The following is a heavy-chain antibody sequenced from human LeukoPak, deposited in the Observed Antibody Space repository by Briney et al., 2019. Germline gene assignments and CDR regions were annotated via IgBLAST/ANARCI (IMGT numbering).Heavy chain of an antibody. Sequence: SETLSLTCTVSGGSISSYYWSWIRQPPGEGLEWIGYIYYSGSTNYNPSLKSRITISVDTSKNQFSLKLSSVTAADTAVYYCARLQGSYYFDYWGQGTLVTVSS. D-gene: IGHD1-26*01. CDR2: IYYSGST. J-gene: IGHJ4*02. CDR1: GGSISSYY. CDR3: ARLQGSYYFDY. V-gene: IGHV4-59*08.